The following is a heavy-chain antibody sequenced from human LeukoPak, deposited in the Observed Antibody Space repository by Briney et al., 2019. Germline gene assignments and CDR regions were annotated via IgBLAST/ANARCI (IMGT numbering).Heavy chain of an antibody. CDR1: GFTFDDYA. V-gene: IGHV3-9*01. CDR3: AKASGVSGSYSGRSFDY. CDR2: ISWNSGSI. Sequence: GGSLRLSCAASGFTFDDYAMHWVRQAPGKGLEWVSGISWNSGSIGYADSVKGRFTISRDNAKNSLYLQMNSLRAEDTALYYCAKASGVSGSYSGRSFDYWGQGTLVTVSS. J-gene: IGHJ4*02. D-gene: IGHD1-26*01.